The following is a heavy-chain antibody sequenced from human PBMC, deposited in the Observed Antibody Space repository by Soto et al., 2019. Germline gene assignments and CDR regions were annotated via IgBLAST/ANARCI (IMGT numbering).Heavy chain of an antibody. CDR1: GFIFSSYW. D-gene: IGHD3-10*01. Sequence: EVQLVASGGGLVQPGGSLRLSCSASGFIFSSYWMSWLRQAPGKGLEWVASMNEYGSERYYVDSVKGRFTISRDNAKNSPYLQTNSLRADDTAVYYCARATGADKEDYWGQGALVTVSS. V-gene: IGHV3-7*04. CDR3: ARATGADKEDY. CDR2: MNEYGSER. J-gene: IGHJ4*02.